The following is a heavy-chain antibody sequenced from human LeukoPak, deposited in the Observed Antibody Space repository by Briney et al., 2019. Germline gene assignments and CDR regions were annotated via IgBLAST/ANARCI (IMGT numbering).Heavy chain of an antibody. CDR2: IYPGDSDT. D-gene: IGHD3-16*02. V-gene: IGHV5-51*01. CDR3: ARQGITFGGVIVYYFDY. CDR1: GYSFTSYW. J-gene: IGHJ4*02. Sequence: GESLKISCKGSGYSFTSYWIGWVRQMPGKGLEWMGIIYPGDSDTRYSPSFQGQVTISADKSISTAYLQWSSLKASDTAVYYCARQGITFGGVIVYYFDYWGQGTLVTVSS.